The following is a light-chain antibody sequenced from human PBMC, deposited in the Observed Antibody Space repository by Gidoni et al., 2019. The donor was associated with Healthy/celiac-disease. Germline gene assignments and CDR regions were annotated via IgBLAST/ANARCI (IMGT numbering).Light chain of an antibody. J-gene: IGKJ4*01. CDR1: QDISNY. V-gene: IGKV1-33*01. CDR3: QQYDNPMLT. Sequence: DIQMTQSTSSLSASVGDRVTITCQASQDISNYLNWYQQKPGKAPKLLIYDASNLETVVPSRFSGSASVTDFTFTISSLQPEDIATYYCQQYDNPMLTFGGGTKVEIK. CDR2: DAS.